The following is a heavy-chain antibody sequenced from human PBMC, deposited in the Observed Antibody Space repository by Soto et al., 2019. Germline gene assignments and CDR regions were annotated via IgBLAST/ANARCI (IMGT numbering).Heavy chain of an antibody. V-gene: IGHV1-69*01. J-gene: IGHJ5*02. CDR2: IIPIFGTA. Sequence: QVQLVQSGAEVKKPGSSVKVSCKASGGTFSSYAISWVRQAPGQGLEWMGGIIPIFGTANYAQKFQGRVTITADESTSTDYMELSSLRSEDTAVYYCARARKSLRTSFWSGYYTWFDPWGQGTLVTVSS. D-gene: IGHD3-3*01. CDR3: ARARKSLRTSFWSGYYTWFDP. CDR1: GGTFSSYA.